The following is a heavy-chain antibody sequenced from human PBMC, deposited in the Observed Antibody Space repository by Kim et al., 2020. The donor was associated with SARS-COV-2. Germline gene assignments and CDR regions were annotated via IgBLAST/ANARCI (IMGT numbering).Heavy chain of an antibody. Sequence: GGSLRLSCAASGFTFSSYAMHWVRQAPGKGLEWVAVISYDGSNKYYADSVKGRFTISRDNSKNTLYLQMNSLRAEDTAVYYCARGGDSSGYWAQYDYWGQGTLVTVSS. CDR2: ISYDGSNK. V-gene: IGHV3-30*04. J-gene: IGHJ4*02. CDR1: GFTFSSYA. CDR3: ARGGDSSGYWAQYDY. D-gene: IGHD3-22*01.